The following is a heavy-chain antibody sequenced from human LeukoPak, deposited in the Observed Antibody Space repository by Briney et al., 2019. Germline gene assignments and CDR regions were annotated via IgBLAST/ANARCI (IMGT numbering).Heavy chain of an antibody. CDR1: GFTFKTYA. CDR2: IGGDGVSR. J-gene: IGHJ4*02. Sequence: SGESLKISCAASGFTFKTYAMMWVRQAPGKGLEWVSAIGGDGVSRDYSDSVKGRFTISRDNSKNTLYLQMNSLRVEDTALYFCAKRVGGTPDNWGLGTLVTVSS. D-gene: IGHD1-26*01. CDR3: AKRVGGTPDN. V-gene: IGHV3-23*01.